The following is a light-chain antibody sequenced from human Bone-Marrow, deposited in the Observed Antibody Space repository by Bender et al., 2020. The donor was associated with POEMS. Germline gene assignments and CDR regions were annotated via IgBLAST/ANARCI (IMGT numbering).Light chain of an antibody. CDR3: SSYAGSNYWG. V-gene: IGLV2-14*03. CDR2: DGY. CDR1: SSDVGRYDI. J-gene: IGLJ3*02. Sequence: QSALTQPASVSGSPGQSVTISCTRGSSDVGRYDIVSWYQQHSGKAPKLIIYDGYNRPSGVSNRFSGSMSGHTASLTISGLQAEDEADYFCSSYAGSNYWGFGGGTKVTV.